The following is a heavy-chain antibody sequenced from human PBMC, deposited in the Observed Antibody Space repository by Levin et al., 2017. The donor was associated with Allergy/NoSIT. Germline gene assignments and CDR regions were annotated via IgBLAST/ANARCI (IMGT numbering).Heavy chain of an antibody. D-gene: IGHD3-22*01. V-gene: IGHV3-23*01. CDR3: AKVTRHHGVLTSGFDY. CDR1: GFTFSSYA. Sequence: GGSLRLSCAASGFTFSSYAMSWVRQAPGKGLEWVSAINDSGDTTFYPDPVKGRFTISRDNSKNTLYLQMNSLRAEDTAVYYCAKVTRHHGVLTSGFDYWGQGTLVTVSS. CDR2: INDSGDTT. J-gene: IGHJ4*02.